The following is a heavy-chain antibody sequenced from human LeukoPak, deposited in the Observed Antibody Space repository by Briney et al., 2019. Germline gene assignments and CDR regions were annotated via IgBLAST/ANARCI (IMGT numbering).Heavy chain of an antibody. CDR3: ASNRRDATYYFDY. D-gene: IGHD1-14*01. CDR2: IYYSGST. V-gene: IGHV4-31*03. CDR1: GGSISSGSYY. Sequence: PSQTLSLTCTVSGGSISSGSYYWSCIRQHPGKGLEWIGSIYYSGSTYYSPSLKSRLTMSVDTSKNQFSQKLSSVTAADTAVYYCASNRRDATYYFDYWGQGTLVTVSS. J-gene: IGHJ4*02.